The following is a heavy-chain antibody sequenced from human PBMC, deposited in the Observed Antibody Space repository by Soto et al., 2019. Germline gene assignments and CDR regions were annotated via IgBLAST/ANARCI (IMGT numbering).Heavy chain of an antibody. D-gene: IGHD6-13*01. CDR1: GGTFSSYA. J-gene: IGHJ6*02. V-gene: IGHV1-69*06. CDR2: IIPIFGTA. CDR3: ARDTEYSSSWYKGYYGMDV. Sequence: ASVKVSCKASGGTFSSYAISWVRQAPGQGLEWMGGIIPIFGTANYAQKFQGRVTITADKSTSTAYMELSSLRSEDTAVYYCARDTEYSSSWYKGYYGMDVWGQGTTVTV.